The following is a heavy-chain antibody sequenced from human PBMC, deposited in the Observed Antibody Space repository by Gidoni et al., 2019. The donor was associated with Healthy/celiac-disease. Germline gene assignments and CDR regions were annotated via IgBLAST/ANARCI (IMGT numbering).Heavy chain of an antibody. CDR1: GGSISSYY. D-gene: IGHD6-19*01. V-gene: IGHV4-59*01. CDR3: ARVHKWLVHWFDP. CDR2: IYYSGST. J-gene: IGHJ5*02. Sequence: QVQLQESGPGLVKPSETLSLTCTVSGGSISSYYWSWIRQPPGKGLEWIGYIYYSGSTNYNPSLKSRVTISVDTSKNQFSLKLSSVTAADTAVYYCARVHKWLVHWFDPWGQGTLDTVSS.